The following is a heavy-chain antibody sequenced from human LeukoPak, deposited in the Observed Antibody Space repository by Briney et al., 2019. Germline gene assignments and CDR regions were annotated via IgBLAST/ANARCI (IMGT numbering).Heavy chain of an antibody. V-gene: IGHV7-4-1*02. Sequence: ASVKVFCKASGYAFTSYSMNWVRQAPGQGLEWMGWINTKTGNPAYAQGFTGRFVFSLDTSVSTAYLQISSLKAEDTAVYYCARGTTVGSGSPLDYWGQGTQITVSS. CDR3: ARGTTVGSGSPLDY. J-gene: IGHJ4*02. CDR2: INTKTGNP. CDR1: GYAFTSYS. D-gene: IGHD3-10*01.